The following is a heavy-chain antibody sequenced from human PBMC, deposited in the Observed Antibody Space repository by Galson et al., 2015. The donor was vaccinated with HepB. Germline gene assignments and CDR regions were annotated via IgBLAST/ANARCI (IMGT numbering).Heavy chain of an antibody. Sequence: CAISGDSVSSNSAVWNWIRQSPSRGLEWLGRTYYRSKWYKDYALFVKSRITINADTSRNQISLQLNSMTPEDTAVYYCAYGADVWGQGTTVTVSS. V-gene: IGHV6-1*01. CDR3: AYGADV. CDR1: GDSVSSNSAV. J-gene: IGHJ6*02. CDR2: TYYRSKWYK.